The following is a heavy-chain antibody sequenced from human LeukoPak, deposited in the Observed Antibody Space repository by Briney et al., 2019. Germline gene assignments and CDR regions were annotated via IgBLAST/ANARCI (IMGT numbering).Heavy chain of an antibody. CDR2: ISSSGSTI. Sequence: GGSLRLSCAASGFTFSSYEMNWVRQAPGKGLECVSYISSSGSTIYYADSVKGRFTISRDNAKNSLYLQMNRLRAEDTAVYYCARDSSSPYYYGMDVWGQGTTVTVSS. CDR1: GFTFSSYE. CDR3: ARDSSSPYYYGMDV. J-gene: IGHJ6*02. V-gene: IGHV3-48*03. D-gene: IGHD6-13*01.